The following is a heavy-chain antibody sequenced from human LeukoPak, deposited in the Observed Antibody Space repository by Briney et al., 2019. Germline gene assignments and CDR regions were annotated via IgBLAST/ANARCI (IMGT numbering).Heavy chain of an antibody. Sequence: GASVKVSCNASGGTFSSYAISWVRQAPGQGLEWMGGIIPIFGTANYAQKFQGRVTITADESTSTAYMELSSLRSEDTAVYYCARDSSSSSYYYYYMDVWGKGTTVTVSS. J-gene: IGHJ6*03. D-gene: IGHD6-6*01. CDR1: GGTFSSYA. CDR2: IIPIFGTA. V-gene: IGHV1-69*13. CDR3: ARDSSSSSYYYYYMDV.